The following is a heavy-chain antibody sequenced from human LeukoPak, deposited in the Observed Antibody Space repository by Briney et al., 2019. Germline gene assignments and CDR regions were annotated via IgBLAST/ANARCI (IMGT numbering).Heavy chain of an antibody. D-gene: IGHD3-3*01. V-gene: IGHV6-1*01. CDR1: GNSVSSNIAA. Sequence: SQTLSLTCAISGNSVSSNIAAWNWIRQSPSRGLEWLGRTYYRSKWYNDYVVSVKSRIIISPDTSKNQFSLKLSSVTAADTAVYYCARVKTIFGVVISYFDYWGQGTLVTVSS. J-gene: IGHJ4*02. CDR2: TYYRSKWYN. CDR3: ARVKTIFGVVISYFDY.